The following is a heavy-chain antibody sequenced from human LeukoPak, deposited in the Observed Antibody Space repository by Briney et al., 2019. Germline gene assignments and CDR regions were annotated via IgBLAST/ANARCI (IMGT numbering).Heavy chain of an antibody. CDR3: TSSYSSSWENWFDP. Sequence: GGSLRLYCTAPGFTFGDYAMSWVRQAPGKGMEWVGFIRSKAYGGTTEYAASVKGRFTISRDDSKSIAYLQMNSLKTEDTAVYYCTSSYSSSWENWFDPWGQGTLVTVSS. V-gene: IGHV3-49*04. J-gene: IGHJ5*02. CDR1: GFTFGDYA. D-gene: IGHD6-13*01. CDR2: IRSKAYGGTT.